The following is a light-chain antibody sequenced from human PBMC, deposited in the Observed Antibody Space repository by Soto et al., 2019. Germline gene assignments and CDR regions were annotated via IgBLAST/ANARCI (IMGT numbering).Light chain of an antibody. CDR3: YSYGGSYTWV. CDR1: SGDVGGYNF. CDR2: DVS. Sequence: QSALTQPRSVSGSPGQSVTISCTGTSGDVGGYNFVSWYQQHPGKAPTLMIFDVSQRPSGVPDRFSGSKSGNTASLTISGLQAVDEAGYYCYSYGGSYTWVFGGGTKVTVL. J-gene: IGLJ3*02. V-gene: IGLV2-11*01.